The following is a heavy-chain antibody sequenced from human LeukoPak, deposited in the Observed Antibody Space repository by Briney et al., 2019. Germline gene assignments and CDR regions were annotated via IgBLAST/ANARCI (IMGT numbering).Heavy chain of an antibody. CDR2: ISYDGSNK. J-gene: IGHJ4*02. D-gene: IGHD5-18*01. V-gene: IGHV3-30*04. CDR3: ARDQDSYGYTLFDY. Sequence: PGGSLRLSCAASGFTFSSYAMHWVRQAPGKGLEWVAVISYDGSNKYYADSVKGRFTISRDNSKSTLYLQMNSLRAEDTAVYYCARDQDSYGYTLFDYWGQGTLVTVSS. CDR1: GFTFSSYA.